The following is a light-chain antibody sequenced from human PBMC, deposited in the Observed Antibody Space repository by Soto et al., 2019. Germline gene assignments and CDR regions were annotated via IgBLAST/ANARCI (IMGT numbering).Light chain of an antibody. CDR2: EVS. Sequence: QSVLTQPPSVAGSPGQSVTISCTGTSSDVGSYNRVSWYRQTPGTAPKLMIYEVSNRPSGVPDRFSGSKSGNTASLTISGLLAEDEDDYYCSSYISSTTFVLFGGGTKLTVL. V-gene: IGLV2-18*02. CDR1: SSDVGSYNR. J-gene: IGLJ2*01. CDR3: SSYISSTTFVL.